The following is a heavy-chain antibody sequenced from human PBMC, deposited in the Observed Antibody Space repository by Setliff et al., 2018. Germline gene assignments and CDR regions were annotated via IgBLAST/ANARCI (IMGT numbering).Heavy chain of an antibody. J-gene: IGHJ6*02. Sequence: PSETLSLTCSASGGSISPYFWSWIRQPPGKGLEWIGYIYHNGNTNFNPSLKTRVTMSVDTSNNQFALNLTSVTAADTAVYYCVRDRTAYSYGLDVWGQGTTVTVSS. CDR3: VRDRTAYSYGLDV. D-gene: IGHD5-18*01. V-gene: IGHV4-4*08. CDR2: IYHNGNT. CDR1: GGSISPYF.